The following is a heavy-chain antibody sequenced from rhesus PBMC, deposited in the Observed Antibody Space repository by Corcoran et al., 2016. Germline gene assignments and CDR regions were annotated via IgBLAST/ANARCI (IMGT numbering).Heavy chain of an antibody. CDR1: GGSIRSSS. CDR2: IYGSGSST. V-gene: IGHV4-169*02. J-gene: IGHJ4*01. CDR3: ARESAGTDY. D-gene: IGHD1-1*01. Sequence: QLQLQESGPGLVQPSESLSLTCAVSGGSIRSSSWSWLRQAPGKGLEWSGYIYGSGSSTNYNPSLKSRVTLSVDTSKNQLSLKLSSVTAADTAVYYCARESAGTDYWGQGVLVTVSS.